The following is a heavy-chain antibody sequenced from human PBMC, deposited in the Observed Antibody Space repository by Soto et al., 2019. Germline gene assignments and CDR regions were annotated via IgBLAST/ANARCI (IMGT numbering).Heavy chain of an antibody. Sequence: ASVKVSCKASGYTFTSYVINWVLQAPGQRLEWTGWINAGNGNTKYSEKFQGRVTITRDTSASTAYLELSSLRSEDTAVYYCARDPNDSSAYYHHYYYGMDVWGQGTTVTVSS. CDR2: INAGNGNT. D-gene: IGHD3-22*01. J-gene: IGHJ6*02. V-gene: IGHV1-3*01. CDR1: GYTFTSYV. CDR3: ARDPNDSSAYYHHYYYGMDV.